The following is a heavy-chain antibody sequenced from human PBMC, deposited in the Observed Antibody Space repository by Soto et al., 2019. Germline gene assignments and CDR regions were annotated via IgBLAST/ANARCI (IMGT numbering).Heavy chain of an antibody. CDR3: ARFEGAAGYEIGNDAFDI. CDR1: GGSISSYY. J-gene: IGHJ3*02. Sequence: SETLSLTCTVSGGSISSYYWSWIRQPPGKGLEWIGYIYYSGSTNYNPSLKSRVTISVDTSKNQFSLKLSSVTAADTAVYYCARFEGAAGYEIGNDAFDIWGQGTMVTVSS. CDR2: IYYSGST. D-gene: IGHD3-9*01. V-gene: IGHV4-59*01.